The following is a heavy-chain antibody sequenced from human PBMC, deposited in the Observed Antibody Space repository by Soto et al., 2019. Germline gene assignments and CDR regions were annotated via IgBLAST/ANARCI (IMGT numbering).Heavy chain of an antibody. V-gene: IGHV4-59*08. Sequence: SETLSLTCTVSGGSISSYYWSWIRQPPGKGLEWIGYIYYSGSTNYNPSLKSRVTISVDTSKNQFSLKLSAVTAADTAVYYCARHVRVPLGAAIAVAGRGGGRNHDAFDIWGQGTMVTVSS. CDR2: IYYSGST. D-gene: IGHD6-19*01. CDR1: GGSISSYY. J-gene: IGHJ3*02. CDR3: ARHVRVPLGAAIAVAGRGGGRNHDAFDI.